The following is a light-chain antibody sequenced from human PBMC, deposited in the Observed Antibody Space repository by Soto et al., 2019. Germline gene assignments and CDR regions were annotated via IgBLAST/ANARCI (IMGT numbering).Light chain of an antibody. Sequence: DRVTITCRASQSISSWLAWYQQKPGKAPKLLIYKASTLKSGVPSRFSGSGSGTEFTLTISSLQPDDFATYYCQHYNSYSEAFGQGTKVAIK. CDR1: QSISSW. V-gene: IGKV1-5*03. J-gene: IGKJ1*01. CDR2: KAS. CDR3: QHYNSYSEA.